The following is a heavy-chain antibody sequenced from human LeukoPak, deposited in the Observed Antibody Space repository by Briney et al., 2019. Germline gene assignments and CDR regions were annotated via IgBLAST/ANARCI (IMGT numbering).Heavy chain of an antibody. CDR2: ISSSGSAI. CDR3: VRVKGSYFDY. CDR1: VFIFNNFA. J-gene: IGHJ4*03. Sequence: GGSQRLSCGASVFIFNNFAIHWVRQAPGEGLEWVSYISSSGSAIFYVDSVKGRFNLSRDIAKNSLFLHMHSPRAEDTAVYYSVRVKGSYFDYWGQGALVTVSS. V-gene: IGHV3-48*03.